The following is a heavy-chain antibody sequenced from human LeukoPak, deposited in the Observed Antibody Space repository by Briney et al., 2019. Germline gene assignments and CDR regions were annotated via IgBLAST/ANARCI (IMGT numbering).Heavy chain of an antibody. CDR3: AKERGIAARYYYFDY. Sequence: PAGSLRLSGAASGFTFSSYAISWVRHAPGKGLDCVSAISCSGGSTYYADSVKGRFTISRDNTKNTLYLQMNSLRAEDTAVYYCAKERGIAARYYYFDYWGQATLVTVSS. V-gene: IGHV3-23*01. CDR1: GFTFSSYA. J-gene: IGHJ4*02. D-gene: IGHD6-13*01. CDR2: ISCSGGST.